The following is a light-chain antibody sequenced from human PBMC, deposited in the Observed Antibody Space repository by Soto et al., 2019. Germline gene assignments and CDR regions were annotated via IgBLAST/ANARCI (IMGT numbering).Light chain of an antibody. CDR3: QQYNNWPRT. V-gene: IGKV3D-15*01. CDR2: DAS. J-gene: IGKJ1*01. CDR1: QSVSSN. Sequence: EIVLTHSPATLSVSPGERATLSCLASQSVSSNLAWYQQKPGQAPRLLIYDASTRDYDVPARFSGSGSGTDFTLTISGLEPEDSAIYYCQQYNNWPRTFGQGTKVDI.